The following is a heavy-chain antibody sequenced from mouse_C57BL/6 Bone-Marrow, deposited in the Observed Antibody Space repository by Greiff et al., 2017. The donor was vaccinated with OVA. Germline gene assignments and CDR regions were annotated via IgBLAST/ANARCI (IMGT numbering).Heavy chain of an antibody. CDR2: INPYNGGT. Sequence: VQLQQSGPVLVKPGASVKMSCKASGYTFTDYYMNWVKQSHGKSLEWIGVINPYNGGTSYNQKFKGKATLTVDKSSSTAYMELNSLTSEDSAVYYCATYGNSPFDYWGQGTTLTVSS. V-gene: IGHV1-19*01. D-gene: IGHD2-1*01. CDR3: ATYGNSPFDY. J-gene: IGHJ2*01. CDR1: GYTFTDYY.